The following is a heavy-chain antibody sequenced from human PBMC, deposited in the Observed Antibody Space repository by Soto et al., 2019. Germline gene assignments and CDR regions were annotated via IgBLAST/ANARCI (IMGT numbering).Heavy chain of an antibody. Sequence: QLQLQESGPGLVKPSETLSLACTVSGGSISSNSYYWDWIRQPPGKALEWIGSMYYSGATYHNPSLQSRVTISVDTSKNQFSLHLSSVTAADTAVYYCARHAAYDSVWGKSDGSDYWGQGTLVTVSS. CDR3: ARHAAYDSVWGKSDGSDY. CDR2: MYYSGAT. V-gene: IGHV4-39*01. D-gene: IGHD3-16*01. J-gene: IGHJ4*02. CDR1: GGSISSNSYY.